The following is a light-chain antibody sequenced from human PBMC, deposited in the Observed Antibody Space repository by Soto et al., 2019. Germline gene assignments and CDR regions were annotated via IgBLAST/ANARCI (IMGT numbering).Light chain of an antibody. CDR1: QSVSSN. CDR3: QQYNNWPPWT. V-gene: IGKV3-15*01. Sequence: EIVMTQSPATLSVSPGERATLSCRASQSVSSNFAWYPQKPGQAPRLLIYGASTRAPGIPARFSGSGSGTEFTLNISSLQSEDFAIYYCQQYNNWPPWTFGQGTKVEIK. J-gene: IGKJ1*01. CDR2: GAS.